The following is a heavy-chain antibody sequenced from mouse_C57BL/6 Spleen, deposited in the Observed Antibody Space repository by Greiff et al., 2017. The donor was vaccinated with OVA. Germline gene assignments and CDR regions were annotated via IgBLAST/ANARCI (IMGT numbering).Heavy chain of an antibody. Sequence: EVKLVESGGGLVKPGGSLKLSCAASGFTFSDYGMHWVRQAPEKGLEWVAYISSGSSTIYYADTVKGRFTISRDNAKNTLFLQMTSLRSEDTAMYYCATQLGRGYWGQGTTLTVSS. D-gene: IGHD4-1*02. CDR2: ISSGSSTI. CDR3: ATQLGRGY. J-gene: IGHJ2*01. V-gene: IGHV5-17*01. CDR1: GFTFSDYG.